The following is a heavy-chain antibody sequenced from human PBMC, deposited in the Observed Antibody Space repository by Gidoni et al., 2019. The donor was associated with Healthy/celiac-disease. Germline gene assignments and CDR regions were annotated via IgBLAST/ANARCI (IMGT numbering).Heavy chain of an antibody. CDR1: RFTFSCSA. J-gene: IGHJ4*02. CDR3: AKEKDRWGSGSYGPYDY. D-gene: IGHD1-26*01. V-gene: IGHV3-23*01. CDR2: ISGSGGST. Sequence: EVQLLESGGGLVQPGGSLRLSCAASRFTFSCSAMSWVRQAPGKGLEWVSGISGSGGSTYYADSVKGRFTISRDNSKNTLYLQMNSLRAEDTAVYYCAKEKDRWGSGSYGPYDYWGQGTLVTVSS.